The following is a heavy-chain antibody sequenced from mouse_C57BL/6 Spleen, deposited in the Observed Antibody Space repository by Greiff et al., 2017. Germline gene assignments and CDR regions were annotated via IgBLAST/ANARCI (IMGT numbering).Heavy chain of an antibody. CDR1: GYAFSSSW. Sequence: QVQLKQSGPELVKPGASVQISCKASGYAFSSSWMNWVKQRPGKGLEWTGRIYPGDGDTNYNGKFKGKATLTADKSSSTAYMQLSSLTSEDSAVYFCARFPGTFYFDYWGQGTTLTVSS. CDR3: ARFPGTFYFDY. V-gene: IGHV1-82*01. J-gene: IGHJ2*01. CDR2: IYPGDGDT. D-gene: IGHD4-1*01.